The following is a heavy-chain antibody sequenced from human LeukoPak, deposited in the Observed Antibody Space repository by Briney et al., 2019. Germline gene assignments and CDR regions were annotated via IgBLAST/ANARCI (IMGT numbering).Heavy chain of an antibody. CDR3: ARVGGDSSGDITADY. D-gene: IGHD3-22*01. J-gene: IGHJ4*02. Sequence: PSETLSHTCTVSGGSISSSSYYWGWIRQPPGRGLEWIGSIYYSGSTYYNPSLKSRVTISVDTSKNQFSLKLSSVTAADTAVYYCARVGGDSSGDITADYWGQGTLVTVSS. V-gene: IGHV4-39*01. CDR1: GGSISSSSYY. CDR2: IYYSGST.